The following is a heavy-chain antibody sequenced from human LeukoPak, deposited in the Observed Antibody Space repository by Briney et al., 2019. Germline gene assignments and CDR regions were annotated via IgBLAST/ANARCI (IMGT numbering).Heavy chain of an antibody. V-gene: IGHV4-59*01. CDR1: GASISGYY. CDR2: IYYSGST. J-gene: IGHJ4*02. Sequence: SETLSLTCTVSGASISGYYWSWIRQPPGKGLEWIGYIYYSGSTNYNPSLKSRVTISVDTSKNQFSLKLSSVTAADTAVYYCARLGDSYGSGSYYVDYWGQGTLVTVSS. D-gene: IGHD3-10*01. CDR3: ARLGDSYGSGSYYVDY.